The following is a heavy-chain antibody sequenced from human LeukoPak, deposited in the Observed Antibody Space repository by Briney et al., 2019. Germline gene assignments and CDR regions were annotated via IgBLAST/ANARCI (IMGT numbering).Heavy chain of an antibody. CDR1: GFTFSNYA. CDR2: ISGSGDNT. Sequence: PPGGSLRLSCAASGFTFSNYAMTWVRQAPGKGLEWVSGISGSGDNTYYADSVKGRFTISRDNSKNTLYVQVNSLGTEDTAAYYCAKGSYYDSSGSFYFDYWGQGTLVTVSS. CDR3: AKGSYYDSSGSFYFDY. V-gene: IGHV3-23*01. J-gene: IGHJ4*02. D-gene: IGHD3-22*01.